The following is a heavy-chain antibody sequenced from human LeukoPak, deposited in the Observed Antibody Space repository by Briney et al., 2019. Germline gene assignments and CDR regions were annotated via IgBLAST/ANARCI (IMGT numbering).Heavy chain of an antibody. CDR3: ARLSGYSGYEVVY. Sequence: GGSLRLSCAASGFTFSIYGMSWVRQAPGRGLEWVSAMSGSGGSTYYADSVKGRFTISRDNAKNSLYLQMNSLRAEDTAVYYCARLSGYSGYEVVYWGQGTLVTVSS. J-gene: IGHJ4*02. D-gene: IGHD5-12*01. CDR2: MSGSGGST. CDR1: GFTFSIYG. V-gene: IGHV3-23*01.